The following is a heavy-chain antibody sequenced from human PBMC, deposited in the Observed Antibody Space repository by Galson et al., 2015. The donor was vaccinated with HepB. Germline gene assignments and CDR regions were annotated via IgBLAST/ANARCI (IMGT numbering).Heavy chain of an antibody. V-gene: IGHV3-30*18. CDR1: GFTFSSYG. D-gene: IGHD1-26*01. Sequence: SLRLSRAASGFTFSSYGMHWVRQAPGKGLEWVAVISYDGSNKYYADSVKGRFTISRDNSKNTLYLQMNSLRAEDTAVYYCAKDPRVGASYYYYGMDVWGQGTTVTVSS. J-gene: IGHJ6*02. CDR2: ISYDGSNK. CDR3: AKDPRVGASYYYYGMDV.